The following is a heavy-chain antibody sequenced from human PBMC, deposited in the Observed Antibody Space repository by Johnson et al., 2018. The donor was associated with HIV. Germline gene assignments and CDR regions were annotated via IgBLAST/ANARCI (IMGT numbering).Heavy chain of an antibody. CDR2: ISSSGRTT. CDR3: VRRMVVGYVAFDI. J-gene: IGHJ3*02. CDR1: GFMFSDHY. V-gene: IGHV3-11*04. Sequence: QVQLVESGGDLVKPGGSLRLSCAASGFMFSDHYMTWIRQAPGKGLECISSISSSGRTTYYADSVKGRFTISRNNVQNSMLLQMNSLRADDTAVYFCVRRMVVGYVAFDIWGQGTMVSVSS. D-gene: IGHD2-21*01.